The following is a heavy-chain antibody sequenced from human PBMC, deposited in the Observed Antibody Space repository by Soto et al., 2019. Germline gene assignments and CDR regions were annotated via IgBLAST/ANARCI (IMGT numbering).Heavy chain of an antibody. CDR2: MSPNSANT. Sequence: KVDCKTSGYAFTRYDINWLRQATGQGLEWMGWMSPNSANTGYAQKFQGRVTMTRNTSISTAYMELSSLRSDDTAVYYCARDLHGDPYYWGQGTLVTVSS. V-gene: IGHV1-8*01. D-gene: IGHD2-21*01. J-gene: IGHJ4*02. CDR1: GYAFTRYD. CDR3: ARDLHGDPYY.